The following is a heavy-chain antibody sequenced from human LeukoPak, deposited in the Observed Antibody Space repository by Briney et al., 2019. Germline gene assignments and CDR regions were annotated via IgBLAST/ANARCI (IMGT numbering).Heavy chain of an antibody. V-gene: IGHV3-21*04. CDR3: ARATLEWLLGSASDAFDI. D-gene: IGHD3-3*01. J-gene: IGHJ3*02. CDR2: ISSSSSYR. Sequence: PGGSLRLSCAASGFTFSSYSMNWVRQAPGKGLEWVSSISSSSSYRYYADSVKGRFTISRDNAKNSLYLQMNSLRAEDTAVYYCARATLEWLLGSASDAFDIWGQGTMVTVSS. CDR1: GFTFSSYS.